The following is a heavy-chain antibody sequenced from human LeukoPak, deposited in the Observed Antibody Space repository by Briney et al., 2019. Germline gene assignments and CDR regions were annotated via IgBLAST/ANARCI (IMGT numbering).Heavy chain of an antibody. CDR2: ISGSGGST. V-gene: IGHV3-23*01. Sequence: PGGSLILSCAASGFTFSSYAMSWVRQAPGKGLEWVSAISGSGGSTYYADSVKGRFTISRDNSKNTLYLQMNSLRAEDTAVYYCAKGYYYDSSGYYPWGPFDYWGQGTLVTVSS. CDR3: AKGYYYDSSGYYPWGPFDY. J-gene: IGHJ4*02. CDR1: GFTFSSYA. D-gene: IGHD3-22*01.